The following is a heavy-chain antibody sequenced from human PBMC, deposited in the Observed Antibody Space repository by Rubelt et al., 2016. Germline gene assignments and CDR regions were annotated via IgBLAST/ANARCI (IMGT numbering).Heavy chain of an antibody. CDR2: INTEGSIT. J-gene: IGHJ4*02. CDR3: ARPAVETDSDVFDY. Sequence: FTFSSYALHWVRQVPGEGLMWVSRINTEGSITNYADSVKGRFTISRDNAKNTVYLEMNSLRAEDTAVYYCARPAVETDSDVFDYWGQGTLVTVSS. CDR1: FTFSSYA. V-gene: IGHV3-74*01. D-gene: IGHD5-24*01.